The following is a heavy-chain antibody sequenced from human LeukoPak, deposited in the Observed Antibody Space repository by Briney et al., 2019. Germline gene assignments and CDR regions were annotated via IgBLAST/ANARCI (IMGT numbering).Heavy chain of an antibody. J-gene: IGHJ4*02. Sequence: PSETLSLTCTVSGGSIGSGDYYWGWIRQPPGKGLEWIGYIYYSGSTNYNPSLKSRVTISVDTSKSQFSLKLSSVTAADTAVYYCARQVYYYDGSGYQAIKGFDYWGQGTLVTVSS. CDR2: IYYSGST. CDR1: GGSIGSGDYY. V-gene: IGHV4-61*05. D-gene: IGHD3-22*01. CDR3: ARQVYYYDGSGYQAIKGFDY.